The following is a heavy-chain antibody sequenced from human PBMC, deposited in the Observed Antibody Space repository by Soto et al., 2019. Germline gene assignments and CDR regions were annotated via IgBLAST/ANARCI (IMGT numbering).Heavy chain of an antibody. CDR3: ARQDSYYYYYGLDV. J-gene: IGHJ6*02. CDR2: IYPGDSDT. Sequence: PGESLKLSCKGSGFNFSTYWIGWVRQMPGKGLEWMGIIYPGDSDTRYNPSFQGQVAISADKSISTAYLQWSSLKASDTAMYYCARQDSYYYYYGLDVWGQGTTVTSP. CDR1: GFNFSTYW. V-gene: IGHV5-51*01.